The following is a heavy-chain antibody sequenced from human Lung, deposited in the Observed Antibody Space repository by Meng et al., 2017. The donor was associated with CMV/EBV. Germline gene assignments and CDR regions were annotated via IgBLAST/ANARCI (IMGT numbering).Heavy chain of an antibody. CDR3: AKATLWGLDYFDY. J-gene: IGHJ4*02. CDR1: GFTFINCA. CDR2: VSGDGDDT. D-gene: IGHD7-27*01. V-gene: IGHV3-23*01. Sequence: GESLKISCAASGFTFINCAMSWVRQAPGKGLEWVSSVSGDGDDTYYAGSVKGRFAISRDNSKNTMYLHMDSLKAEDTAVYFCAKATLWGLDYFDYWGQGALVTVSS.